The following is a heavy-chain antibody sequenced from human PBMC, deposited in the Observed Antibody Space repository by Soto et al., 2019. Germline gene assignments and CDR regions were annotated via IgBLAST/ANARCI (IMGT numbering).Heavy chain of an antibody. V-gene: IGHV3-23*01. D-gene: IGHD6-13*01. CDR1: GFPFSAYA. J-gene: IGHJ4*02. Sequence: PGGSLRLSCAAAGFPFSAYAMTWVRQAPGKGLEWVSTISGSGGSTYYADSVKGRFTISRDNSKNTLYLQMNSLRAEDTAVYYCSVTVSSSWYFDYWGQGTLVTVSS. CDR3: SVTVSSSWYFDY. CDR2: ISGSGGST.